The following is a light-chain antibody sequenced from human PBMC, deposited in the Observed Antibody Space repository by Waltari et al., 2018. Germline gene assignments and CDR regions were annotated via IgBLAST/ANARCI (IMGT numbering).Light chain of an antibody. V-gene: IGKV1-5*03. CDR1: PRISRW. CDR3: QHYNSFSALFT. Sequence: DIQMTQSPSTVSASVGDRVTITCRASPRISRWLAWYQQKPGKAPKLLIHKASSLQSGVPSRFSGSGSGTEFTLNITSLQPDDFATYYCQHYNSFSALFTFGPGTQVDIK. J-gene: IGKJ3*01. CDR2: KAS.